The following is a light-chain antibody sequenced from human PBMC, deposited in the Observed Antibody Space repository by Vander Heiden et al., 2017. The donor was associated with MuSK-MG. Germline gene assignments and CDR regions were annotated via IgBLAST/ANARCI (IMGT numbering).Light chain of an antibody. J-gene: IGKJ1*01. V-gene: IGKV1-5*03. CDR2: KAS. Sequence: DIQITQSPSTLSASVGDRVTITCRASQSISSWLAWYQQKPGKAPKLLIYKASSLESGVPSRFSDSGSGTEFTLTISSLQPNDFATYYCQQDNSYSWTFGQGTKVEIK. CDR1: QSISSW. CDR3: QQDNSYSWT.